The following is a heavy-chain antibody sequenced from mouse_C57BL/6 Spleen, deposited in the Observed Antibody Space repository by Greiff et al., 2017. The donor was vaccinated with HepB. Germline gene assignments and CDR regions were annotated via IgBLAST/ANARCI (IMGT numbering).Heavy chain of an antibody. J-gene: IGHJ2*01. D-gene: IGHD2-4*01. Sequence: QVQLQQPGAELVKPGASVKLSCKASGYTFTSYWMHWVKQRPGQGLEWIGMIHPNSGSTNYNEKFKSKATLTVDKSSSTAYMQLSSLTSEDSAVYYCASPYDYDGIDYWGQGTTLTVSS. V-gene: IGHV1-64*01. CDR3: ASPYDYDGIDY. CDR2: IHPNSGST. CDR1: GYTFTSYW.